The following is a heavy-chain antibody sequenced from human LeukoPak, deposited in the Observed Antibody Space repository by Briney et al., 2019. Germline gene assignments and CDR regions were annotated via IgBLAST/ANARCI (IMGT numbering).Heavy chain of an antibody. J-gene: IGHJ4*02. CDR3: ARGRVVRGVITERRPDY. V-gene: IGHV1-8*01. Sequence: ASVKVSCKASGYTFTSYDINWVRQATGQGLEWLGWMNPNSGNTGYAQKFQGRVTMTRNTSISTAYMELSSLRSEDTAVYYCARGRVVRGVITERRPDYWGQGTLVTVSS. D-gene: IGHD3-10*01. CDR2: MNPNSGNT. CDR1: GYTFTSYD.